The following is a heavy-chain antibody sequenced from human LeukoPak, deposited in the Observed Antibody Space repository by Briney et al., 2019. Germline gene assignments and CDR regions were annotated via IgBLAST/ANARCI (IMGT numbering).Heavy chain of an antibody. V-gene: IGHV3-30*18. CDR1: GFTFSVYG. CDR2: ISYDGGNQ. Sequence: GRSLRLSCAASGFTFSVYGMHWVRQAPGKGLEWVSFISYDGGNQYYADSVKGRFTISRDNSKNTLFLQVNSLRAEDTAVYYCAKEAPLGYCTGGSCYPGSYFDYWGQGTLVTVSS. CDR3: AKEAPLGYCTGGSCYPGSYFDY. D-gene: IGHD2-15*01. J-gene: IGHJ4*02.